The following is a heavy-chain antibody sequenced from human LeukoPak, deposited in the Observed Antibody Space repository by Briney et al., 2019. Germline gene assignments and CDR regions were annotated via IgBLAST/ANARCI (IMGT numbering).Heavy chain of an antibody. CDR3: ARDQSVAGGRSSDY. J-gene: IGHJ4*02. Sequence: SETLSLTCAVSGYSISTGYYWGWIRQTPGKGLEWIGSIYHSGSTYYNPSLKGRVTISVDTSNNQFSLKLSSVTAAGTAVYYCARDQSVAGGRSSDYWGQGALVTVSS. CDR1: GYSISTGYY. V-gene: IGHV4-38-2*02. D-gene: IGHD6-19*01. CDR2: IYHSGST.